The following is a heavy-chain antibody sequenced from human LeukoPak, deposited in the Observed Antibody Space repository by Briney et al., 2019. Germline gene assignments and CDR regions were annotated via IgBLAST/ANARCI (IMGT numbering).Heavy chain of an antibody. V-gene: IGHV3-33*06. J-gene: IGHJ4*02. CDR2: IWYDGSNK. CDR3: AKDRGSYDSSGILDY. Sequence: GSLRLSCAASGFTFSSYGMHWVRQAPGKGLEWVAVIWYDGSNKYYADSVKGRFTISRDNSKNTLYLQMNSLRAEDTAVYYCAKDRGSYDSSGILDYWGQGTLVTVSS. CDR1: GFTFSSYG. D-gene: IGHD3-22*01.